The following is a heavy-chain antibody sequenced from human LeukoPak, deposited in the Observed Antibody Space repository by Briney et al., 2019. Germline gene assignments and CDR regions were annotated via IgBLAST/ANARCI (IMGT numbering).Heavy chain of an antibody. CDR1: GFTFSSYW. D-gene: IGHD3-3*02. V-gene: IGHV3-74*01. J-gene: IGHJ4*02. CDR2: INPDGSTT. CDR3: ARVSVGRYYFDN. Sequence: GGSLRLSCTASGFTFSSYWMHWVRQAPGKGLVWVSRINPDGSTTSYADSVKGRFTISRDSAKNTLYLQMNSLRAEDTAVYYCARVSVGRYYFDNWGQGTPVTVS.